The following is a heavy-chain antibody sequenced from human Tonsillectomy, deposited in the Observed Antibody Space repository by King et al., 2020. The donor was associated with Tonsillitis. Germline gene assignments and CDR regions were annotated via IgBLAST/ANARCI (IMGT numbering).Heavy chain of an antibody. Sequence: LVESGGGLVQPGGSLRLSCAASGFTFSTYEMNLVRQAPGKGLEWCSDITSSGSTIYYADSVKGRFTISRDNANNPLYLQMNSLRAEDTAVYYCARGLWPDYWGQGTLVTVSS. J-gene: IGHJ4*02. CDR2: ITSSGSTI. CDR1: GFTFSTYE. D-gene: IGHD3-10*01. V-gene: IGHV3-48*03. CDR3: ARGLWPDY.